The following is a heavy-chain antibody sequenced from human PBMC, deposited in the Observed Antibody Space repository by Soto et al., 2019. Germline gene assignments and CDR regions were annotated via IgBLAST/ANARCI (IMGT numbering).Heavy chain of an antibody. V-gene: IGHV3-48*03. Sequence: GGSLRLSCAAAGFPFSSYAMSWVRQAPGKGLEWVSGISGSGGSTIYYADSVKGRFTISRDNAKNSLYLQMNSLRAEDTAVYYCARLIRVRGVIIGVYGMDVWGQGTTVTVSS. D-gene: IGHD3-10*01. J-gene: IGHJ6*02. CDR3: ARLIRVRGVIIGVYGMDV. CDR2: ISGSGGSTI. CDR1: GFPFSSYA.